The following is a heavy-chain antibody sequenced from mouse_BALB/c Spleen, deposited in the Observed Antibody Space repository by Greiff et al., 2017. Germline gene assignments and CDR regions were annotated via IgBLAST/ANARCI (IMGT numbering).Heavy chain of an antibody. J-gene: IGHJ3*01. CDR1: GFTFSSYA. CDR3: ARDGNYVGFAY. V-gene: IGHV5-6-5*01. D-gene: IGHD2-1*01. CDR2: ISSGGST. Sequence: EVQLVESGGGLVKPGGSLKLSCAASGFTFSSYAMSWVRQTPEKRLEWVASISSGGSTYYPDSVKGRFTISRDNARNILYLQMSSLRSEDTAMYYCARDGNYVGFAYWGQGTLVTVSA.